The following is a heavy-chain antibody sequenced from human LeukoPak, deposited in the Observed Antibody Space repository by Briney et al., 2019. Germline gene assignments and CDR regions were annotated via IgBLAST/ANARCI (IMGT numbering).Heavy chain of an antibody. D-gene: IGHD3-10*01. V-gene: IGHV3-30*02. Sequence: GRSLRLSCAASGFTFSSYGMHWVRQAPGKGLEWVAFIRYDGSNKYYADSVKGRFTISRDNSKNTLYLQMNSLRAEDTAVYYCAKAGPMVRGVIIPPLGYWGQGTLVTVSS. CDR2: IRYDGSNK. J-gene: IGHJ4*02. CDR3: AKAGPMVRGVIIPPLGY. CDR1: GFTFSSYG.